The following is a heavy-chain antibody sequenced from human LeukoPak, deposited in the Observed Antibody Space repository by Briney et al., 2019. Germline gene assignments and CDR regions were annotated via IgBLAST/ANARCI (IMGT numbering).Heavy chain of an antibody. V-gene: IGHV3-23*01. CDR3: ARANGWYYFDY. D-gene: IGHD6-19*01. J-gene: IGHJ4*02. CDR2: ITGSGRLT. Sequence: GGSLRLSCAASGFTFINYAMGWVRQAPGKGLEWVSTITGSGRLTYYADSVKGRFTISRDNSKNTLYLQMNSLRAEDTAVYYCARANGWYYFDYWGQGTLVTVSS. CDR1: GFTFINYA.